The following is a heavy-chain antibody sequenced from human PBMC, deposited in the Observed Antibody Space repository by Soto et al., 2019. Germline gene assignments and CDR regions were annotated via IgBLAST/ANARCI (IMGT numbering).Heavy chain of an antibody. CDR1: GYTFTSYG. CDR2: ISGYNGNT. Sequence: QVPLVQSGGEVKKPGASVKVSCKASGYTFTSYGISWVRQAPGQGLEWMGWISGYNGNTNYAQKFRGRVTMTTDTSTSTAYMELRSLRSDDTAVYYCAGEKAIAAAGGWFDPWGQGTLVTVSS. CDR3: AGEKAIAAAGGWFDP. D-gene: IGHD6-13*01. J-gene: IGHJ5*02. V-gene: IGHV1-18*01.